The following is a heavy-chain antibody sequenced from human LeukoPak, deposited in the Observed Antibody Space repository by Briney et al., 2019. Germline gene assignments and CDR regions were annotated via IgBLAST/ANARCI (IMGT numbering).Heavy chain of an antibody. V-gene: IGHV4-39*01. J-gene: IGHJ4*02. CDR1: GGSISSSSYY. D-gene: IGHD3-16*02. Sequence: PSETLSLTCTVSGGSISSSSYYWGWIRQPPRKGLEWIGSIYYSGSTYYNPSLKSRVTISVDTSKNQFSLKLSSVTAADTAVYYCARHSGGYDYVWGSYPEGYFDYWGQGTLVTVSS. CDR2: IYYSGST. CDR3: ARHSGGYDYVWGSYPEGYFDY.